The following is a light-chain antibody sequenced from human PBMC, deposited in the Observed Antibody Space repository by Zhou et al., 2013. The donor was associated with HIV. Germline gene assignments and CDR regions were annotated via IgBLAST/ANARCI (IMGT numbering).Light chain of an antibody. Sequence: DIQMTQSPSTPSASVGDRVTLTCRASQSISSWLAWYQQKPGKAPKLLIYKAVSLQSGIPSRFSGSGSGTEFTLTISSLQPDDFATYYCQQCNSYSSWTFGQGTKVEIK. CDR2: KAV. J-gene: IGKJ1*01. CDR3: QQCNSYSSWT. CDR1: QSISSW. V-gene: IGKV1-5*03.